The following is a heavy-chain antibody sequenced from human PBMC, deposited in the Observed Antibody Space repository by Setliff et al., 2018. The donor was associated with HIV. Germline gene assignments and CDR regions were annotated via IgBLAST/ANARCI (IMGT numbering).Heavy chain of an antibody. J-gene: IGHJ4*02. Sequence: ASVKVSCKASGYTFTSYGISWVRQAPGQGLEWMGWISPYKGNTNYAPELHGRVTMTTDTSTSTASLELRSLRSDDTAVYYCARDRIPSKWLLESDYWGQGTLVTVSS. D-gene: IGHD3-22*01. V-gene: IGHV1-18*01. CDR3: ARDRIPSKWLLESDY. CDR1: GYTFTSYG. CDR2: ISPYKGNT.